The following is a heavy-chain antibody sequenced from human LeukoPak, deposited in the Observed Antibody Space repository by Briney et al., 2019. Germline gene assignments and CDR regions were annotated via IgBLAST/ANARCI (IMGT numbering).Heavy chain of an antibody. CDR2: IYHSGST. Sequence: PSETLSLTCAVSGGSISSSNWWSWVRQPPGKGLEWIGEIYHSGSTNYNPSLKSRVTISVDKSKNQFSLKLSSVTAADTAVYYCARGQLYGSGSYNYWGQGTLDTVSS. CDR3: ARGQLYGSGSYNY. J-gene: IGHJ4*02. D-gene: IGHD3-10*01. CDR1: GGSISSSNW. V-gene: IGHV4-4*02.